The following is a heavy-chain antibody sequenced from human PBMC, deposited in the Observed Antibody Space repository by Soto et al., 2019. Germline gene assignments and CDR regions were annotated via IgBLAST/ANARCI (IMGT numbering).Heavy chain of an antibody. CDR2: IGAYDGDT. J-gene: IGHJ3*02. Sequence: QVQLEQSGAEVKNPGASVKVSCKASGYTFSSHGISWVRQAPGQGLEWMGWIGAYDGDTNYAQNLQGRVTMTTDTSTSTAYMELTSLRSDDTAMYYGARDRGYSPDSFDIWGQGTMVIVNS. CDR3: ARDRGYSPDSFDI. CDR1: GYTFSSHG. D-gene: IGHD5-18*01. V-gene: IGHV1-18*01.